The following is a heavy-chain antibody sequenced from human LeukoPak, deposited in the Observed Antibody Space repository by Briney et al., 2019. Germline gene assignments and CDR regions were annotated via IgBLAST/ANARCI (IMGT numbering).Heavy chain of an antibody. V-gene: IGHV1-18*01. D-gene: IGHD3-22*01. Sequence: ASVKVSCKASGYTFTSYGISWVRQAPGQGLEWMGWISAYNGNTNYAQKLQGRVTMTTDTSTSTAYMELRSLRSDDTAVYYCARDRSSGYSSKTTRYYFDYWGQGTLVTVSS. J-gene: IGHJ4*02. CDR1: GYTFTSYG. CDR2: ISAYNGNT. CDR3: ARDRSSGYSSKTTRYYFDY.